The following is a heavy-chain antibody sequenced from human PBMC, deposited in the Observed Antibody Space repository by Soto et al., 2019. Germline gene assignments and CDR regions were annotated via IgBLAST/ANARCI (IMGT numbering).Heavy chain of an antibody. CDR3: ARRDCNRICYYYGMDV. V-gene: IGHV5-51*01. CDR1: GYSFTSYW. J-gene: IGHJ6*02. CDR2: IYPGDSDT. Sequence: ESLKISCKGSGYSFTSYWIVWVRQMTGKGLEWVGIIYPGDSDTRYSPSFQGQVTISTDKSISTAYLQWSSLQASDTAVYYCARRDCNRICYYYGMDVWGQGTTVTVSS. D-gene: IGHD2-21*02.